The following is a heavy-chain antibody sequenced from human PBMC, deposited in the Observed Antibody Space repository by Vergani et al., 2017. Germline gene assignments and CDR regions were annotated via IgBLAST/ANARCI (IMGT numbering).Heavy chain of an antibody. Sequence: QVQLQESGPGLVKPSQTLSLTCTVSGGSISSGDYYWSWIRQPPGKGREWIGYIYYSGSTYNNPSLKSRVTISVDTSKNQFSLKLSSVTAADTAVYYCARSNDYGDYADLPTFDYWGQGTLVTVSS. CDR2: IYYSGST. CDR3: ARSNDYGDYADLPTFDY. CDR1: GGSISSGDYY. D-gene: IGHD4-17*01. V-gene: IGHV4-30-4*01. J-gene: IGHJ4*02.